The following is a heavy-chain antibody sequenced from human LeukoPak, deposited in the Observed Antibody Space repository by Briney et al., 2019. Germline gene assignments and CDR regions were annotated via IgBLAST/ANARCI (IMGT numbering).Heavy chain of an antibody. CDR3: ARVPIESYYDSSGYVDY. D-gene: IGHD3-22*01. J-gene: IGHJ4*02. CDR2: IIPIFGTA. Sequence: SVKVSCKASGGTFSSYAISWVRQAPGQGLEWMGGIIPIFGTANYAQKFQGRVTITADESTSTAYMELSSLRSDDTAVYYCARVPIESYYDSSGYVDYWGQGTLVTVSS. V-gene: IGHV1-69*13. CDR1: GGTFSSYA.